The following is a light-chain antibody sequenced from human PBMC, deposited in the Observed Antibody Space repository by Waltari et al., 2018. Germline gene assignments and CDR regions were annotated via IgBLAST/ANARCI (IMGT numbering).Light chain of an antibody. CDR3: QQRSNWPRT. Sequence: EIVLTQSPATLSLSPGERATLSCRASQSVSSYLAWYQQMPGQAPRLLIHSASNRATGIPARFSGSGSGTDSTLTISSLEPEDFAVYYCQQRSNWPRTFGQGTKVEIK. J-gene: IGKJ1*01. CDR2: SAS. V-gene: IGKV3-11*01. CDR1: QSVSSY.